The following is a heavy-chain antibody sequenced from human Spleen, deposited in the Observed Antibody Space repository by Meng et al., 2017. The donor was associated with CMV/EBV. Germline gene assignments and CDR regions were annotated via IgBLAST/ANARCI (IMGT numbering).Heavy chain of an antibody. CDR1: GXTFTGHY. D-gene: IGHD3-22*01. J-gene: IGHJ1*01. V-gene: IGHV1-2*02. CDR2: MSPKSGGT. CDR3: VREXXQLDSYDFSGYXYFQH. Sequence: ASVKVSCXXXGXTFTGHYVHWVRQAPGQGLXXXGWMSPKSGGTNYAQKFQGRVTXTRDKSXSTAYMELSRRRXDDTAXXYRVREXXQLDSYDFSGYXYFQHWGQGTLVTVSS.